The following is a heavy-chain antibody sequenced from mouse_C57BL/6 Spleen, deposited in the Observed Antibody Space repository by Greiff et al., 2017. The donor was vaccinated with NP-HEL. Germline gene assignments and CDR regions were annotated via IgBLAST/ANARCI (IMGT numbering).Heavy chain of an antibody. CDR1: GYTFPDYN. V-gene: IGHV1-22*01. Sequence: EVQLQQSGPELVKPGVSVKMSCKASGYTFPDYNMHWVKQSHGKSLEWIGYINPNNGGTSYNQKFKGKATLTVNKSSITAYMELRSLTSEDSAVYYCAALTFYFDYWGQGTTLTVSS. CDR3: AALTFYFDY. D-gene: IGHD4-1*01. CDR2: INPNNGGT. J-gene: IGHJ2*01.